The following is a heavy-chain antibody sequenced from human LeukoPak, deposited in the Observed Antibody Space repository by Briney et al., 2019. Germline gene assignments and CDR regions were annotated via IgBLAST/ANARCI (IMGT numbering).Heavy chain of an antibody. CDR1: GGSFSGYY. J-gene: IGHJ6*03. Sequence: SETLSLTCAVYGGSFSGYYWTWIRQPPGKGLELIGEISHSGSTNYNPSLKSRVTISVDTSKNQFSLKLSSVTAADTAVYYCARLGLVYYYYYYMDVWGKGTTVTISS. CDR2: ISHSGST. V-gene: IGHV4-34*01. CDR3: ARLGLVYYYYYYMDV. D-gene: IGHD3-16*01.